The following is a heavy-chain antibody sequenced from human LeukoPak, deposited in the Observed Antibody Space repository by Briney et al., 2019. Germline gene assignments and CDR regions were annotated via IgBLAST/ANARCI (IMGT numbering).Heavy chain of an antibody. Sequence: SSVKVSCKASGGTFSSYAISWVRQAPGQGLEWMGGIIPIFGTANYAQKFQGRVTITTDESTSTAYMALSSLRSEDTAVYYCASSGRGYSYGLADWGQGTLVTVSS. D-gene: IGHD5-18*01. CDR3: ASSGRGYSYGLAD. J-gene: IGHJ4*02. CDR1: GGTFSSYA. V-gene: IGHV1-69*05. CDR2: IIPIFGTA.